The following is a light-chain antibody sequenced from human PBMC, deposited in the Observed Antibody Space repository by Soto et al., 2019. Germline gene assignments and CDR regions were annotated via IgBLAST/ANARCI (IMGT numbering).Light chain of an antibody. CDR2: AAS. V-gene: IGKV1-12*01. CDR3: QQANSFPHT. J-gene: IGKJ5*01. Sequence: DIQMTQSTSSLSASVGDRVTVTCRASQGISSWLAWYQQKQGKAPKFXIYAASTLQSGVPSRFSGSGSGTDLTITISSLKPEDFETDDCQQANSFPHTFGQGTRLEIK. CDR1: QGISSW.